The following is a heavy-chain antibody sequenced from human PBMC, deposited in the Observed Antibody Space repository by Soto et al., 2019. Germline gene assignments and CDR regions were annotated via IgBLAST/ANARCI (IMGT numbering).Heavy chain of an antibody. CDR1: GYTFTTSG. J-gene: IGHJ6*02. D-gene: IGHD1-26*01. V-gene: IGHV1-18*01. Sequence: QVQLVQSGPEVKKPGASVKVSCEASGYTFTTSGISWVRQAPGQGLEWMGWISTYNGDTNSAQKFQGRVTMTADTSTGTVYIELMSLKSDDTAVYYCAGQGSWPYYYYGLDVWGQGTTVTVSS. CDR2: ISTYNGDT. CDR3: AGQGSWPYYYYGLDV.